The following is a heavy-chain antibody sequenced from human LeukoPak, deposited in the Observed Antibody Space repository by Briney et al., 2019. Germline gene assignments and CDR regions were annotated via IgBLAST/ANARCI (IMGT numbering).Heavy chain of an antibody. Sequence: ASVKVSCKASGGTFSSYAISWVRQAPGQGLEWRGGIIPIFGTANYAQKFQGRVTITADESTSTAYMELSSLRSEDTAVYYCAKGGSYYGSGSYYNEPFDYWGQGTLVTVSS. CDR2: IIPIFGTA. CDR3: AKGGSYYGSGSYYNEPFDY. CDR1: GGTFSSYA. V-gene: IGHV1-69*13. J-gene: IGHJ4*02. D-gene: IGHD3-10*01.